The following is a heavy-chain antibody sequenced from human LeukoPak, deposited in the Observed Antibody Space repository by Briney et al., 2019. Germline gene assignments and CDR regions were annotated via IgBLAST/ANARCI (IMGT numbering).Heavy chain of an antibody. D-gene: IGHD1-26*01. CDR2: INSDGSIT. V-gene: IGHV3-74*01. Sequence: PGGSLRLSCAASGFSFSGYWMHWVRQIPGKGLVWVSHINSDGSITNYADSVKGRFTISRDNAKNTLYLQMNSLRAEDTAVYYCAREVGAIAFWGQGTLVTVSS. CDR1: GFSFSGYW. CDR3: AREVGAIAF. J-gene: IGHJ4*02.